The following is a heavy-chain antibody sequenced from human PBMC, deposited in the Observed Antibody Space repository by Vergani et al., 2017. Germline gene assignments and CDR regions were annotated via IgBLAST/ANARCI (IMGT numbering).Heavy chain of an antibody. D-gene: IGHD3-16*01. CDR2: IQFDGSNQ. V-gene: IGHV3-30*02. CDR1: GFTFSNYD. Sequence: QVQLVESGGGVVQRGGSLRLSCATSGFTFSNYDMQWIRQGPGKGLEFVAFIQFDGSNQYYADSVKGLFTLSRDFSKNPLYLQMNSLITDDTATYYCAKHFRGWGIDYWGQGTQVIVSS. J-gene: IGHJ4*02. CDR3: AKHFRGWGIDY.